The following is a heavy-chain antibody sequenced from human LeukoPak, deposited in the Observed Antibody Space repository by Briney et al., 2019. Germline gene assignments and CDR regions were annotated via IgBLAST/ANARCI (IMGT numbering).Heavy chain of an antibody. CDR1: GGAIISDNFY. CDR3: GRLFDS. CDR2: INYSGTT. J-gene: IGHJ4*02. V-gene: IGHV4-39*01. Sequence: SETLSLTCTVSGGAIISDNFYWGWVRQPPGKGLEWVGSINYSGTTYYNPSLRSRVSISVDTSRTQFFLRLNSVTAADTAVYYCGRLFDSWGQGILVAVSS.